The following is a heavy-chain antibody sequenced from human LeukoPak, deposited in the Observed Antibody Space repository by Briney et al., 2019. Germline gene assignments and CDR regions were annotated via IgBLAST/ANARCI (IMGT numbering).Heavy chain of an antibody. J-gene: IGHJ6*03. CDR3: AKGGGSYYYYYYMDV. D-gene: IGHD1-26*01. Sequence: GRSLRLSCAASGFTFDDYAMHWVRQAPGKGLEWVSGISWNSGSIGYADSVKGRFTISRDNAKNSLYLQMNSLRAEDMALYYCAKGGGSYYYYYYMDVWGKGTTVTVSS. V-gene: IGHV3-9*03. CDR1: GFTFDDYA. CDR2: ISWNSGSI.